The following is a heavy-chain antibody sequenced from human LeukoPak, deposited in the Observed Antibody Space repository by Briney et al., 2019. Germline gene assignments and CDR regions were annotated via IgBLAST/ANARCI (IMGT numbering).Heavy chain of an antibody. CDR2: THYRGDI. CDR1: GASVSSDY. Sequence: PSETLSLTCSVSGASVSSDYWNWIRQSPGRGLEWIGYTHYRGDINYNPSLKSRLTMSVDASSNRVSLKLSSVTAADAAVYYCGRNLGSGSDHWGQGTLVTVSS. D-gene: IGHD3-10*01. V-gene: IGHV4-59*02. J-gene: IGHJ4*02. CDR3: GRNLGSGSDH.